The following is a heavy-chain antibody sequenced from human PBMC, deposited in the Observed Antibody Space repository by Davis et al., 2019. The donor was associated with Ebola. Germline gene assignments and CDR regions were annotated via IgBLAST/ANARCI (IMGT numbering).Heavy chain of an antibody. J-gene: IGHJ6*02. V-gene: IGHV1-18*01. CDR2: IDPYNGNT. D-gene: IGHD3-16*01. CDR3: ARRGTKYYYNGMDV. CDR1: GYTFTSYG. Sequence: ASVKVSCKASGYTFTSYGSTWVPQAPSQGLERMGSIDPYNGNTNYAQKPQGRVTMTTDTSTSTAYMELRSLRSDDTAVYYCARRGTKYYYNGMDVWGQGTTVTVSS.